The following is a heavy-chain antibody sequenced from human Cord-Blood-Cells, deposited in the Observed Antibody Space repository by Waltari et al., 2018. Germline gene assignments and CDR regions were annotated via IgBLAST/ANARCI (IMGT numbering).Heavy chain of an antibody. D-gene: IGHD6-13*01. Sequence: QVQLVPTGAAVKKPGASVKDSYKVSGYPLTEFSMYRVRQAPGNGLEWMGGFDPEDGETIYAQKFQGRVTMTEDTSTDTAYMELSSLRSEDTAVYYCATDLSSHFQHWGQGTLVTVSS. J-gene: IGHJ1*01. CDR2: FDPEDGET. CDR1: GYPLTEFS. V-gene: IGHV1-24*01. CDR3: ATDLSSHFQH.